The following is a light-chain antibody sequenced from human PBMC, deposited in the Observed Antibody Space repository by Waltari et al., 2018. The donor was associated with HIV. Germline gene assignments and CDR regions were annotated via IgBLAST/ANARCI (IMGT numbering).Light chain of an antibody. CDR1: TSNIGSNY. V-gene: IGLV1-47*01. J-gene: IGLJ1*01. CDR3: AAWDDNLRGRSFV. CDR2: RNN. Sequence: QSVLTQPPSASGTPGPRVNISCSGSTSNIGSNYVHWYQQLPGTAPKLLIYRNNKRPSGVPDRFSGSKSGTSASLAISGLRSEDEADYYCAAWDDNLRGRSFVFATGTKVIVL.